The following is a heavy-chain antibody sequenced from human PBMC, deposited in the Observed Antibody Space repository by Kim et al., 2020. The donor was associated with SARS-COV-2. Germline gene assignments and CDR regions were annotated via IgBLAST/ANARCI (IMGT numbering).Heavy chain of an antibody. CDR3: ARGIITMVRGVPYYFDY. Sequence: SETLSLTCTVSGGSISSYYWSWIRQPPGKGLEWIGYIYYSGSTNYNPSLKSRVTISVDTSKNQFSLKLSSVTAADTAVYYCARGIITMVRGVPYYFDYWGQGTLVTVS. CDR2: IYYSGST. CDR1: GGSISSYY. D-gene: IGHD3-10*01. J-gene: IGHJ4*02. V-gene: IGHV4-59*01.